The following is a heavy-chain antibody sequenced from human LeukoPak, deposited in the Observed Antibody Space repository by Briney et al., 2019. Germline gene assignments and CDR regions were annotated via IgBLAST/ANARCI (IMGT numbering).Heavy chain of an antibody. CDR3: ARDRCSSTSCYNSEGYFDH. V-gene: IGHV1-69*01. Sequence: FGTANYAQKFQGRVTITADESTSTAYMELSSLRSEDTAVYYCARDRCSSTSCYNSEGYFDHWGQGTLVTVSS. D-gene: IGHD2-2*02. J-gene: IGHJ4*02. CDR2: FGTA.